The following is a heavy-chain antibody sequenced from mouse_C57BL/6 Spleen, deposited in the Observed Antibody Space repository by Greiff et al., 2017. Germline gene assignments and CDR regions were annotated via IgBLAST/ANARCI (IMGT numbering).Heavy chain of an antibody. J-gene: IGHJ3*01. V-gene: IGHV5-4*01. Sequence: EVQLVESGGGLVKPGGSLKLSCAASGFTFSSYAMSWVRQTPEKRLEWVATISDGGSYTYYPDNVKGRFTISRDNAKNNLYLQMRHLKSEDTAMYDWSRDRYDYDDPLCAYWGQGTLVTVSA. D-gene: IGHD2-4*01. CDR1: GFTFSSYA. CDR2: ISDGGSYT. CDR3: SRDRYDYDDPLCAY.